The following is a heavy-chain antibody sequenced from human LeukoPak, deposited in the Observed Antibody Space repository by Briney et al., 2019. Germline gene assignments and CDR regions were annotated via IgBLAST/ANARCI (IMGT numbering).Heavy chain of an antibody. V-gene: IGHV4-4*07. Sequence: SETLSLTCTVSGGSISSYYRSWIRQPAGKELEWIGRIYSTGITNYNPSLKSRVTISIDTSKNQFSLRLSSVTAADTAVYYCARIGIVVVTPYFEYWGQGTLVTVSS. CDR3: ARIGIVVVTPYFEY. J-gene: IGHJ4*02. D-gene: IGHD2-21*02. CDR1: GGSISSYY. CDR2: IYSTGIT.